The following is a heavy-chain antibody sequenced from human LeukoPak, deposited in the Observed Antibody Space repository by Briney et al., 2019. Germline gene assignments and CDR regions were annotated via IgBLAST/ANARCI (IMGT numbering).Heavy chain of an antibody. CDR1: GFTFSSYG. V-gene: IGHV3-30*02. D-gene: IGHD2-2*01. CDR3: AKDGEGIVVVPAYMDV. J-gene: IGHJ6*03. CDR2: IRYDGSNK. Sequence: PGGSLRLSCAASGFTFSSYGMHWVRQAPGKGLEWVAFIRYDGSNKYYADSVKGRFTISRDNSKNTLYLQMNSLRAEDTAVYYCAKDGEGIVVVPAYMDVWGKGTTVTVSS.